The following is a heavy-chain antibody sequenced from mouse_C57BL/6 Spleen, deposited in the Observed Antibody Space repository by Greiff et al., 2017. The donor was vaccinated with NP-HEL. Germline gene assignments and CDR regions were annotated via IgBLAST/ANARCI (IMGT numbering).Heavy chain of an antibody. Sequence: QVQLQQSGPELVKPGASVKISCKASGYAFSSSWMNWVKQRPGKGLEWLGRIYPGDGDTNYNGKFKGKATLTADKSSSTAYMQLSSLTSEDSAVYFCARSGYRDYFDYWGQGTTLTVSS. J-gene: IGHJ2*01. D-gene: IGHD2-14*01. V-gene: IGHV1-82*01. CDR1: GYAFSSSW. CDR2: IYPGDGDT. CDR3: ARSGYRDYFDY.